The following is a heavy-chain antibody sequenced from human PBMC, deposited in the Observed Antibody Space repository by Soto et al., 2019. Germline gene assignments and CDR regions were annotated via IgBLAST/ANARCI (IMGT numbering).Heavy chain of an antibody. CDR3: ARDHSLRDFWRGSAGMDV. V-gene: IGHV3-33*01. Sequence: PGGSLRLSCAASGFTFSSYGMHWVRQAPGKGLEWVAVIWYDGSNKYYADSVKGRFTISRDNSKNTLYLQMNSLRAEDTAVYYCARDHSLRDFWRGSAGMDVWGQGTTVTVSS. CDR1: GFTFSSYG. D-gene: IGHD3-3*01. CDR2: IWYDGSNK. J-gene: IGHJ6*02.